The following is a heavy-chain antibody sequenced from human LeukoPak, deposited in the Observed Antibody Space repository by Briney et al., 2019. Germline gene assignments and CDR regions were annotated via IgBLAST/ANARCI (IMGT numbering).Heavy chain of an antibody. J-gene: IGHJ4*02. D-gene: IGHD3-22*01. Sequence: KPSETLSLTCTVSGVSISSSAYYWGWLRQPPGKGLEWIASIYYSGSTYYNPSLKSRVTISVDTSKNQFSLQLSSVTAADTAVYYCASQINKYYYDSSGYYYSLPFDYWGQGTLVTVSS. V-gene: IGHV4-39*07. CDR1: GVSISSSAYY. CDR2: IYYSGST. CDR3: ASQINKYYYDSSGYYYSLPFDY.